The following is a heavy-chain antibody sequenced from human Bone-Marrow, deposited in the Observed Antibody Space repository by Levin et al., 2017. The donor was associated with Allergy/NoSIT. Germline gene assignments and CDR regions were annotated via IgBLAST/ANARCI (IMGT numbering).Heavy chain of an antibody. CDR3: ARTPLVSLSLLNHFDY. CDR2: ISYDGSNQ. V-gene: IGHV3-30*03. J-gene: IGHJ4*02. CDR1: GFSFSSYG. D-gene: IGHD3-10*01. Sequence: GGSLRLSCAASGFSFSSYGMHWVRQAPGKGLEWVAVISYDGSNQYYADSVKGRFTISRDNSKNTLYLQINSLRPEDTAAYYCARTPLVSLSLLNHFDYWGQGTLVTVSS.